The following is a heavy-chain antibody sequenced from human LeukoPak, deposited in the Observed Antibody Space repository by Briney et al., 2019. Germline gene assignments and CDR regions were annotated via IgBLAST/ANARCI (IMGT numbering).Heavy chain of an antibody. V-gene: IGHV3-23*01. J-gene: IGHJ6*02. CDR1: GFTFSAFG. CDR3: TKDYCGKFCSAV. D-gene: IGHD3-9*01. Sequence: PXXSLRLSCAASGFTFSAFGMNWVRQAPGKGLEWVSTITNSGGSTYYVDSVKGRFTISRDNSKNTLYLQMNSLRAEDTAKYYCTKDYCGKFCSAVWGQGTTVTVSS. CDR2: ITNSGGST.